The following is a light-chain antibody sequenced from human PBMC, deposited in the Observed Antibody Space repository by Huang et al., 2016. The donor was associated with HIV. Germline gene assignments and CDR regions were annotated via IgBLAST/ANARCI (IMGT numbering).Light chain of an antibody. Sequence: DIQMTQSPSSLSASVGDRVTITCRASENIKRYLNWYQHKPGMAPKLLISAASTLQRGVPSRFSGSGSGTDFTLTISSLQPDDVAVYFCQQSYSLPLYTFGQGTKLEI. J-gene: IGKJ2*01. CDR1: ENIKRY. V-gene: IGKV1-39*01. CDR2: AAS. CDR3: QQSYSLPLYT.